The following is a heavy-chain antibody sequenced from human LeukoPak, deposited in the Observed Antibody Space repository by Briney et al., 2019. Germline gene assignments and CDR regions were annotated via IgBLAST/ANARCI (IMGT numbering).Heavy chain of an antibody. D-gene: IGHD5-18*01. CDR2: IATTTNFV. V-gene: IGHV3-21*01. Sequence: GGSLRLSCAASGFTFSSYTMNWVCQAPGKGPEWVSSIATTTNFVSYADSVKGRFTISRDNAKDSLYLQMDSLRDEDTAVYYCARDHYSFGWYFDYWGQGVLVTVSS. J-gene: IGHJ4*02. CDR3: ARDHYSFGWYFDY. CDR1: GFTFSSYT.